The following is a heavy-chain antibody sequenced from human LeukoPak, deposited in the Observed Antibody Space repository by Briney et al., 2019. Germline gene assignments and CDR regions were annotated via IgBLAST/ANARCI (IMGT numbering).Heavy chain of an antibody. D-gene: IGHD5-24*01. Sequence: GASVKVSCNASGGTFSSYAISWVRQAPGQGLEWMGRIIPILGIANYAQKFQGRVTITADKSTSTAYMELSSLRSEDTAVYYCAREMATVNYYYYGMDVWGQGTTVTVSS. CDR2: IIPILGIA. V-gene: IGHV1-69*04. CDR1: GGTFSSYA. CDR3: AREMATVNYYYYGMDV. J-gene: IGHJ6*02.